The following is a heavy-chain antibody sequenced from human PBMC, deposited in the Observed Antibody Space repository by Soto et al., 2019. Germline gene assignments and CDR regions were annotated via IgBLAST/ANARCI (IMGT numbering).Heavy chain of an antibody. CDR3: ARKHNDSSGYDEY. Sequence: ASVNVSCKASGCTFTSYGISWVLQAPGQGLEWMGWISAYNGNTNYAQKLQGRVTMTTDTSTSTAYMELRSLRSDDTAVYYCARKHNDSSGYDEYWAQGPLVNVS. V-gene: IGHV1-18*04. CDR2: ISAYNGNT. D-gene: IGHD3-22*01. J-gene: IGHJ4*02. CDR1: GCTFTSYG.